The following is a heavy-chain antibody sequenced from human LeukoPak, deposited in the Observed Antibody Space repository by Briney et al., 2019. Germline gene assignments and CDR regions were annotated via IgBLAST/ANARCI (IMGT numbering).Heavy chain of an antibody. D-gene: IGHD3-10*01. Sequence: PGRSLRLSCAASGFAFNSFGMHWVRQAPGKGLEWVAVISYDGSNKYYADSVKGRFTISRDNSKNTLYLQMNSLRAEDTAVYYCAKYMVRGILNSNYFDYWGQGTLVTVSS. CDR3: AKYMVRGILNSNYFDY. J-gene: IGHJ4*02. CDR2: ISYDGSNK. CDR1: GFAFNSFG. V-gene: IGHV3-30*18.